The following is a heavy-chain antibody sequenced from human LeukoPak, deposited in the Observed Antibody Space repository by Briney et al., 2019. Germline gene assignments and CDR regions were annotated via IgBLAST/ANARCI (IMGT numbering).Heavy chain of an antibody. CDR2: ISSSSSYI. CDR1: GFTVSSNY. V-gene: IGHV3-21*01. Sequence: PGGSLRLSCAASGFTVSSNYMSWVRQAPGKGLEWVSSISSSSSYIYYADSVKGRFTISRDNAKNSLYLQMNSLRAEDTAVYYCARDLDDSGSYLDAFDIWGQGTMVTVSS. D-gene: IGHD1-26*01. CDR3: ARDLDDSGSYLDAFDI. J-gene: IGHJ3*02.